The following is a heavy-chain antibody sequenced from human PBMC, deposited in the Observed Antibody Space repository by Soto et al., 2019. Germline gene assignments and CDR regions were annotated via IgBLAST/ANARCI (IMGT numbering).Heavy chain of an antibody. CDR3: ARLPGCSSTSCYNEGIYYYYGMDV. Sequence: GESLKISCKGSGYSFTSYWISWVRQMPGKGLEWMGRIDPSDSYTNYSPSFQGHVTISADKSISTAYLQWSSLKASDTAMYYCARLPGCSSTSCYNEGIYYYYGMDVWGQGTTVTVSS. J-gene: IGHJ6*02. CDR1: GYSFTSYW. CDR2: IDPSDSYT. D-gene: IGHD2-2*02. V-gene: IGHV5-10-1*01.